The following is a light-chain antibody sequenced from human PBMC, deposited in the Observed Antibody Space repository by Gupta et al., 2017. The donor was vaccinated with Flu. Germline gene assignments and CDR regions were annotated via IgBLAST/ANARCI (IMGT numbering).Light chain of an antibody. CDR3: QHRSSRPPRLT. J-gene: IGKJ4*01. CDR1: QSLSSY. Sequence: TVALSPGERATLSCRARQSLSSYLDWYQQKPSQAPRLRIYNASNRTRGIAARFRGSGAGTDFTLTISSREPEDVAVYYYQHRSSRPPRLTFGGGTTVEIK. CDR2: NAS. V-gene: IGKV3-11*01.